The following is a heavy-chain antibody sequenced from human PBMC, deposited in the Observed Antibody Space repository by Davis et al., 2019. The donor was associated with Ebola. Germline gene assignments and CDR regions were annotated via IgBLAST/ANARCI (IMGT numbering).Heavy chain of an antibody. CDR1: GFTFSSYA. Sequence: GESLKISCAASGFTFSSYAMHWVRQAPGKGLEWVAVISYDGSNKYYADSVKGRFTISRDNSKNTLYLQMNSLRAEDTAVYYCARDRGASSWYAHFDYWGQGTLVTVSS. J-gene: IGHJ4*02. CDR2: ISYDGSNK. CDR3: ARDRGASSWYAHFDY. D-gene: IGHD6-13*01. V-gene: IGHV3-30-3*01.